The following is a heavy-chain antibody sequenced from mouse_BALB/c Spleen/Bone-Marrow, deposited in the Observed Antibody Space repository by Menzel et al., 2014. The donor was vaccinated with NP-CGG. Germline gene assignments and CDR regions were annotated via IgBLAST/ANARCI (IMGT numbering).Heavy chain of an antibody. D-gene: IGHD2-3*01. CDR2: IDPANGNT. Sequence: EVKVVESGAELVKPGASVKLSCTASGFNIKDTYMHWVKQRPEQGLEWIGRIDPANGNTKYGPKFQGKATITADTSSNTAYLQLSSLTSEDTAVYYCARWLLPYGLDYWGQGTSVTVSS. V-gene: IGHV14-3*02. CDR3: ARWLLPYGLDY. CDR1: GFNIKDTY. J-gene: IGHJ4*01.